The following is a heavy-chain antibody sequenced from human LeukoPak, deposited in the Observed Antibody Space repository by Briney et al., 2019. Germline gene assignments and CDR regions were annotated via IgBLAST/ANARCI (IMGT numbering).Heavy chain of an antibody. CDR2: IFYSGST. Sequence: SETLSLTCAVYGGSFSGYYWSWIRHPPGEGLAWIGNIFYSGSTYYNPSLKSRVTISVDTSRSQFSLKLNSVTAADTDVYYCARLWFGAYYFDYWGQGTLVTVSS. CDR1: GGSFSGYY. V-gene: IGHV4-34*12. CDR3: ARLWFGAYYFDY. D-gene: IGHD3-10*01. J-gene: IGHJ4*02.